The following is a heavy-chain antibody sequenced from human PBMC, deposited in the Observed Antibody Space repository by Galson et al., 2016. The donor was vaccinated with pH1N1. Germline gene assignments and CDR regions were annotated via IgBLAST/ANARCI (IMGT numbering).Heavy chain of an antibody. J-gene: IGHJ4*03. CDR2: IYPGGSVT. CDR3: ARQGDVGYYLEVYFED. V-gene: IGHV5-51*01. Sequence: QSGAEVKKPGESLKISCKGSGYSFSNYWTGWVRQMPGKGLEWVGIIYPGGSVTSYSPSFQGHVTISIDKSINTAYLQWSSLKASDTAMYYCARQGDVGYYLEVYFEDWWRGT. CDR1: GYSFSNYW. D-gene: IGHD1-26*01.